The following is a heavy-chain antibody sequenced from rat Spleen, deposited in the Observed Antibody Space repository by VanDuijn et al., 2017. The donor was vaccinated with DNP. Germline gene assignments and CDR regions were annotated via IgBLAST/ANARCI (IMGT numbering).Heavy chain of an antibody. CDR1: GFSITNNFK. V-gene: IGHV3-3*01. D-gene: IGHD4-4*01. CDR2: VTNAGST. CDR3: AIQLGVFDY. Sequence: EVLLQESGPGLVKPSQSLSLTCSVTGFSITNNFKWTWIRKFPGDKLEWMGYVTNAGSTDYNPSLKSRISITTDTSKNQFFLQVNSVTSEDTATYYCAIQLGVFDYWGQGVRVTVSS. J-gene: IGHJ2*01.